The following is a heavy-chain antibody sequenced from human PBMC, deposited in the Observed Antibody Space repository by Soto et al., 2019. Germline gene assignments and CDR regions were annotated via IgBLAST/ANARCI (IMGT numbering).Heavy chain of an antibody. J-gene: IGHJ6*02. CDR2: INPGGGRT. CDR1: GYILSSHC. Sequence: VSCKAYGYILSSHCIYWVRQAPGQGLQWMGIINPGGGRTAYAQKFQGRVTLTRDMSTSTVYMELTSLTYDDTAVYYCARDVSGPGATYVMDVWGQGTTVTVSS. D-gene: IGHD2-2*01. CDR3: ARDVSGPGATYVMDV. V-gene: IGHV1-46*01.